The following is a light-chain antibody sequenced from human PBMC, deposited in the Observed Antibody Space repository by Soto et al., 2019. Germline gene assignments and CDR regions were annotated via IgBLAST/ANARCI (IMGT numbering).Light chain of an antibody. V-gene: IGKV3-15*01. CDR3: QHYNNWPLT. Sequence: EIVMTQSPATLSVSPGERASLSCRASQGVSSNLAWYQQKPGQTPRLLIYATSTRATGIPARFSGSGSGTEFTLTISSLQSEDFAVYYCQHYNNWPLTFGGGTKVDNK. CDR1: QGVSSN. CDR2: ATS. J-gene: IGKJ4*01.